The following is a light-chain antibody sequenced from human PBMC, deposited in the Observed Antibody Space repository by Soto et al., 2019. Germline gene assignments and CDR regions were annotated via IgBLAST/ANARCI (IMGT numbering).Light chain of an antibody. CDR2: GAS. CDR3: QQYNNWPFT. CDR1: QSVSSN. J-gene: IGKJ4*01. Sequence: EIVMTQSPATLSVSPGERATLSCRASQSVSSNLAWYQQKPGQAPRLLIYGASTRATGIPARFSGRGSGTEFTLTISTLQSEDCAVYYCQQYNNWPFTFGGGTKVEIK. V-gene: IGKV3-15*01.